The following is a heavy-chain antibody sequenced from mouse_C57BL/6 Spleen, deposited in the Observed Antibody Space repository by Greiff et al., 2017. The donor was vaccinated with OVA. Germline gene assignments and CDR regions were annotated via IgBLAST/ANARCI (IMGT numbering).Heavy chain of an antibody. CDR3: ARRDQGFAY. CDR1: GFTFRDYG. Sequence: EVQLVESGGGLVQPGGSLKLSCAASGFTFRDYGMAWVRQAPRKGPEWVAFISNLAYSIYYADTVTGRFTISRENAKNTLYLEMSSLRSEDTAMYYCARRDQGFAYWGQGTLVTVSA. J-gene: IGHJ3*01. CDR2: ISNLAYSI. V-gene: IGHV5-15*01.